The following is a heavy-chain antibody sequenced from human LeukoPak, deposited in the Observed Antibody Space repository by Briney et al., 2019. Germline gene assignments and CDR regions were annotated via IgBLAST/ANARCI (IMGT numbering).Heavy chain of an antibody. J-gene: IGHJ3*02. CDR1: GFTFSSYS. V-gene: IGHV3-21*04. CDR3: ARNKITMIVGDAFDI. D-gene: IGHD3-22*01. Sequence: GGSLRLSCAASGFTFSSYSMNWVRQAPGKGLEWVSSISTSSLYIYYADSVKGRFTISRDNAKNSLYLQMNSLRAEDTALYYCARNKITMIVGDAFDIWGQGTMVTVSS. CDR2: ISTSSLYI.